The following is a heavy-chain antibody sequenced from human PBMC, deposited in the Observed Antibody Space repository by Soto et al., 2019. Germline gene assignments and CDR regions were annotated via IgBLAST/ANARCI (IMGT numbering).Heavy chain of an antibody. J-gene: IGHJ4*02. D-gene: IGHD3-22*01. Sequence: XGSLRLSCAASEFIFSNYALHWVRQAPGKGLDWVTLISYDGNDKYYTDSVKGRFTISRDNSKNTLFLQMNSLRAEDTAVYFCARGPNYYDGSGYFADWGQGTLVTVSS. V-gene: IGHV3-30-3*01. CDR1: EFIFSNYA. CDR2: ISYDGNDK. CDR3: ARGPNYYDGSGYFAD.